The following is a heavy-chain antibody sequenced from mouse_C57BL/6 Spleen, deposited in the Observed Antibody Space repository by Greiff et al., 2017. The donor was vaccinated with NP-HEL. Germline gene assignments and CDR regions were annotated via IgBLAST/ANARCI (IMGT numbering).Heavy chain of an antibody. Sequence: QVQLQQSGAELVKPGASVKLSCKASGYTFTSYWMQWVKQRPGQGLEWIGEIDPSDSYTNYNQKFKGKATLTVDTSSSTAYMQLSSLTSEDSAVYYCARGGSSYPFAYWGQGTLVTVSA. CDR1: GYTFTSYW. J-gene: IGHJ3*01. CDR3: ARGGSSYPFAY. V-gene: IGHV1-50*01. D-gene: IGHD1-1*01. CDR2: IDPSDSYT.